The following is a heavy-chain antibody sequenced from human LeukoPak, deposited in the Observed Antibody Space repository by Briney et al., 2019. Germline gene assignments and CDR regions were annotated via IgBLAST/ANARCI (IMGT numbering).Heavy chain of an antibody. J-gene: IGHJ4*02. CDR3: ARSLEMTTVTTWGQGY. Sequence: SETLSLTCTVSGGSISSGDYYWSWIRQPPGKGLEWIGYIYYSGSTYYNPSLKSRVTISVDTSKNQFSLKLSSVTAADTAVYYCARSLEMTTVTTWGQGYWGQGTLVTVSS. CDR1: GGSISSGDYY. CDR2: IYYSGST. V-gene: IGHV4-30-4*01. D-gene: IGHD4-17*01.